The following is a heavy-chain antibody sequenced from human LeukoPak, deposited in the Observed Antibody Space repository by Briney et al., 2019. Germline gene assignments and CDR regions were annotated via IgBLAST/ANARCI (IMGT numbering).Heavy chain of an antibody. V-gene: IGHV3-11*01. Sequence: PGGSLRLSCAASGFTFSDYYMTWIRQAPGKGLEWVSYISSSGSTIYYADSVKGRFTISRDNSKNTLFLQMNSLKADDTAVYYCAKGGGGVLASWGQGTLVTVSS. CDR1: GFTFSDYY. J-gene: IGHJ4*02. D-gene: IGHD3-16*01. CDR2: ISSSGSTI. CDR3: AKGGGGVLAS.